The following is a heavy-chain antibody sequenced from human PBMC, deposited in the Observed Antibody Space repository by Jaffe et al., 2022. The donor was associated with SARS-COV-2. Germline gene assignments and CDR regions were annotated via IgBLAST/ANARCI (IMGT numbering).Heavy chain of an antibody. D-gene: IGHD2-2*01. CDR1: GFTFDDYA. Sequence: EVQLVESGGGLVQPGRSLRLSCAASGFTFDDYAMHWVRQAPGKGLEWVSGISWNSGSIGYADSVKGRFTISRDNAKNSLYLQMNSLRAEDTALYYCAKGEGYCSSTSCYREIPYYYYGMDVWGQGTTVTVSS. J-gene: IGHJ6*02. CDR3: AKGEGYCSSTSCYREIPYYYYGMDV. CDR2: ISWNSGSI. V-gene: IGHV3-9*01.